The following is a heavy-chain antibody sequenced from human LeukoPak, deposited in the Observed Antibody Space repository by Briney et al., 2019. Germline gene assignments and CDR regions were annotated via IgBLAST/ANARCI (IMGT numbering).Heavy chain of an antibody. V-gene: IGHV1-69*04. Sequence: SVKVSCKAPGGTFSSYAISWVRQAPGQGLEWMGRIIPILGIANYAQKFQGRVTITADKSTSTAYMELSSLRSEDTAVYYCARAPGSSGYTFDYWGQGTLVTVSS. D-gene: IGHD3-22*01. J-gene: IGHJ4*02. CDR3: ARAPGSSGYTFDY. CDR1: GGTFSSYA. CDR2: IIPILGIA.